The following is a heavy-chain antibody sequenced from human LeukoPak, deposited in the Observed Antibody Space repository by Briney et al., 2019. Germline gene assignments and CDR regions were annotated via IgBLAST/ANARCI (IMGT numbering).Heavy chain of an antibody. CDR2: ISYDGSNK. Sequence: GGSLRLSCAASGFTFSSYGMHWVRQAPGKGLEWVAVISYDGSNKYYADSVKGRFTISRDNSKNTLYLQMNSLRAEDTAVYYCARDLRKTTVGTFDYWGQGTLVTVSS. D-gene: IGHD4-23*01. CDR3: ARDLRKTTVGTFDY. J-gene: IGHJ4*02. CDR1: GFTFSSYG. V-gene: IGHV3-30*03.